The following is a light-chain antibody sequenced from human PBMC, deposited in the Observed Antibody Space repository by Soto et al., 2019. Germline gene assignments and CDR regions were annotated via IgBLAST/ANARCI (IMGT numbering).Light chain of an antibody. CDR1: QSIDNWY. CDR3: QQYFASSWT. Sequence: EIVMTQSPGTLSSSPGERATLSCRARQSIDNWYFAWYQHKPGQAPRLLIYATSSRATGIPDRFGGSGSGTNFTLTINRLEPEDFAVYYCQQYFASSWTSGQGTKVDIK. V-gene: IGKV3-20*01. J-gene: IGKJ1*01. CDR2: ATS.